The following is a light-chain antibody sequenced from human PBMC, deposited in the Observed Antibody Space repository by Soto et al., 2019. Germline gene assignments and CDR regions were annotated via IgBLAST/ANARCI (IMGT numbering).Light chain of an antibody. CDR2: KAS. Sequence: DIQMTQSPSTLSASVEDRVTLTCRASQTIDRWLAWYQQRPGRAPKLLIHKASTLEGGVPPRFSGSASGTEFTLTISSLQPDDFATYYCLQYIHYPLTFGGGTKVDIK. CDR1: QTIDRW. CDR3: LQYIHYPLT. V-gene: IGKV1-5*03. J-gene: IGKJ4*01.